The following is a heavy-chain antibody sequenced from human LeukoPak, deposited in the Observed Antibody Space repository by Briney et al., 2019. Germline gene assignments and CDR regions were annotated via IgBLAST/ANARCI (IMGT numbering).Heavy chain of an antibody. J-gene: IGHJ4*02. D-gene: IGHD5-24*01. Sequence: PGGSLRLSCAASGFSVSFLYMSWVRRAPGKALEWVSVIYNDERTDYADSVRGRFTISRDNSKNTLYLQMNSLRADDTAVYYCARARRVGYSNWDYWGQGTLVTVSS. CDR1: GFSVSFLY. CDR3: ARARRVGYSNWDY. V-gene: IGHV3-53*01. CDR2: IYNDERT.